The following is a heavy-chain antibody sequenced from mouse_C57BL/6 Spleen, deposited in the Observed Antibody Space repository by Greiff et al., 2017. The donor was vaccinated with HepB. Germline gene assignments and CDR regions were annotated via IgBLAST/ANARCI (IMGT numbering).Heavy chain of an antibody. Sequence: EVKLMESGGGLVKPGGSLKLSCAASGFTFSDYGMHWVRQAPEKGLEWVAYISSGSSTIYYADTVKGRFTISRDNAKNTLFLQMTSLRSEDTAMYYCARQDGYYAFAYWGQGTLVTVSA. CDR1: GFTFSDYG. CDR3: ARQDGYYAFAY. V-gene: IGHV5-17*01. J-gene: IGHJ3*01. D-gene: IGHD2-3*01. CDR2: ISSGSSTI.